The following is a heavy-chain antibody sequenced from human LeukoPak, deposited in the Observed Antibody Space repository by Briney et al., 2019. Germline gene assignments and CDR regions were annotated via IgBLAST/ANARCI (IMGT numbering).Heavy chain of an antibody. CDR2: ISYDGPNK. D-gene: IGHD2-15*01. CDR3: ARVHAAYPFDY. V-gene: IGHV3-30*03. J-gene: IGHJ4*02. Sequence: GRSLRLSCAASGFTFSSYGMHWVRQAPGKGLEWVAVISYDGPNKYYADSVKGRFTISRDNSKNTLYLQMNSLRAEDTAVYYCARVHAAYPFDYWGQGTLVTVSS. CDR1: GFTFSSYG.